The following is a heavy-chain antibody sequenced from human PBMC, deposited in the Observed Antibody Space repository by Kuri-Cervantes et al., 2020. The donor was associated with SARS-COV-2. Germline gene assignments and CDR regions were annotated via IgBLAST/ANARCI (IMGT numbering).Heavy chain of an antibody. CDR1: GGSISSGDYY. Sequence: SCTVSGGSISSGDYYWSWIRQPPGKGLEWIGYIYYSGSTYYNPSLKSRVTISVDTSKNQFSLKLSSVTAADTAVYYCARDWALWFGELFGDFFYFDYWGQGTLVTVSS. CDR2: IYYSGST. CDR3: ARDWALWFGELFGDFFYFDY. V-gene: IGHV4-30-4*08. D-gene: IGHD3-10*01. J-gene: IGHJ4*02.